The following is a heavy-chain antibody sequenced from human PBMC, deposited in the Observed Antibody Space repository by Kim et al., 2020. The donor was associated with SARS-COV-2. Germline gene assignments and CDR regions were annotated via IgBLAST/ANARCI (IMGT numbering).Heavy chain of an antibody. CDR1: GFTFSSYG. J-gene: IGHJ4*02. Sequence: GGSLRLSCAASGFTFSSYGMHWVRQAPGKGLEWVAVISYDGSNKYYADSVKGRFTISRDNSKNTLYLQMNSLRAEDTAVYYCAKESSVYSGYDVDFDYWGQGTLVTVSS. CDR2: ISYDGSNK. CDR3: AKESSVYSGYDVDFDY. D-gene: IGHD5-12*01. V-gene: IGHV3-30*18.